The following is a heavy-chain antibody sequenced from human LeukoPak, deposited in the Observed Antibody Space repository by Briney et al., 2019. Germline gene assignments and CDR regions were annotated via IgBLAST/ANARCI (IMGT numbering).Heavy chain of an antibody. CDR3: AKSSFHSSGWYNWFDP. Sequence: GGSLRLSCAASGFTFDDYAMHWVRQAPGKGLEWVSGISWNSGSIGYADSVKGRFTISRDNAKNFLYLQMNSLRAEDTALYYCAKSSFHSSGWYNWFDPWGQGTLVTVSS. CDR1: GFTFDDYA. D-gene: IGHD6-19*01. J-gene: IGHJ5*02. V-gene: IGHV3-9*01. CDR2: ISWNSGSI.